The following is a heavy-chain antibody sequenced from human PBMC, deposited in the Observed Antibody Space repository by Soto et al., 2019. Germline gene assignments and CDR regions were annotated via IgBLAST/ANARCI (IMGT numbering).Heavy chain of an antibody. V-gene: IGHV3-48*01. D-gene: IGHD3-22*01. Sequence: GGSLRLSCAASGFTFSSYSMNWVRQAPGKGLEWVSYISSSSSTIYYADSVKGRFTISRDNSKNTLYLQMNSLRAEDTAVYYCAKAGGTMIVFPRYDPWGQGTLVTVSS. CDR2: ISSSSSTI. CDR3: AKAGGTMIVFPRYDP. J-gene: IGHJ5*02. CDR1: GFTFSSYS.